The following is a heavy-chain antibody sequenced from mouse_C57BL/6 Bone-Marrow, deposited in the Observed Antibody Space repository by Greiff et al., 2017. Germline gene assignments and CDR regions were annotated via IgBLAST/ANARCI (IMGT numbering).Heavy chain of an antibody. Sequence: EVQLVESGGGLVKPGGSLKLSCAASGFTFSDYGMHWVRQAPEQGLEWVAYISRGSGTIYYADTVKGRFTISRDNAKNTLFLQMTSQTSEDTAMYYFAGDDPFDYWGQGTTLTVSS. CDR3: AGDDPFDY. CDR1: GFTFSDYG. J-gene: IGHJ2*01. CDR2: ISRGSGTI. V-gene: IGHV5-17*01.